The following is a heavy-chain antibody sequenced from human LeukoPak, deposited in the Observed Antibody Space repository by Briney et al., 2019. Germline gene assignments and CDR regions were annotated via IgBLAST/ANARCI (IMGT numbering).Heavy chain of an antibody. J-gene: IGHJ4*02. CDR2: INHFGST. CDR3: ARTRYYYNSRSYGAPYYFDY. Sequence: GSLRLSCAASGFTFSSYWMSWIRQPPGKGLEWIGEINHFGSTNYNPSLKSRVTISVDTSKNQFSLKLSSVTAADTAVYYCARTRYYYNSRSYGAPYYFDYWGQGTLVTVSS. D-gene: IGHD3-10*01. V-gene: IGHV4-34*01. CDR1: GFTFSSYW.